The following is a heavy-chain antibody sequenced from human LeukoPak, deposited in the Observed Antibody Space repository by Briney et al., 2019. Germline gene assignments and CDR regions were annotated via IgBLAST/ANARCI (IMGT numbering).Heavy chain of an antibody. J-gene: IGHJ4*02. CDR1: GGSISSYY. CDR3: AREELGATNFFDY. V-gene: IGHV4-59*01. D-gene: IGHD1-26*01. Sequence: SETLSLTCTVSGGSISSYYWSWIRQPPGKGLEWIGYIYYSGSTNYNPSLKSRVTISVDTSKNQFSLKLSSVTAAATAVYYCAREELGATNFFDYWGQGTLVTVSS. CDR2: IYYSGST.